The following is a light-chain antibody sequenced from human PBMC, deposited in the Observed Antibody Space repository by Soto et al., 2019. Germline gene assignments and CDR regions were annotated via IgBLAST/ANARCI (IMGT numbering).Light chain of an antibody. CDR2: GAS. Sequence: EIVLTQSPGTLSLSPGERATLSCRASQTFDSSFLAWYQQKPGQAPRLLIYGASSRASGIPDRFSGSGSGTDFSLTISSLQPEDFATYYCQQLFDSPITFGQGTRLEIK. CDR1: QTFDSSF. J-gene: IGKJ5*01. V-gene: IGKV3-20*01. CDR3: QQLFDSPIT.